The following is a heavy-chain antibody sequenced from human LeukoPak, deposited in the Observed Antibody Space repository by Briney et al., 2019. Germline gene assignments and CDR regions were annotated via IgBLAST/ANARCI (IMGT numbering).Heavy chain of an antibody. CDR1: GGTFSSYA. J-gene: IGHJ4*02. CDR3: ARDWLDYGGGFDY. D-gene: IGHD4-23*01. V-gene: IGHV1-69*04. CDR2: IIPIFGIA. Sequence: SVKVSCKASGGTFSSYAISWVRQAPGQGLEWMGRIIPIFGIANYAQKFQGRVTITADKSTSTAYMELSSLRSEDTAVYYCARDWLDYGGGFDYWGQGTLVTISS.